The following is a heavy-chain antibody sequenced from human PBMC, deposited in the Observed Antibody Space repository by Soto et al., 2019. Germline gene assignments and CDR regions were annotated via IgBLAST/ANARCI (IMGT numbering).Heavy chain of an antibody. D-gene: IGHD1-26*01. V-gene: IGHV4-38-2*02. J-gene: IGHJ5*02. CDR3: VRDGTKNLRDRFEP. Sequence: SETLSLTCAVSGYSISTGFNWAWIRQPPGKGLEWIGRIYATGDTDYNPSLKSRISMSVDMSKKQFSLTLGSVTAADTAIYYCVRDGTKNLRDRFEPWGRGILVTVSS. CDR1: GYSISTGFN. CDR2: IYATGDT.